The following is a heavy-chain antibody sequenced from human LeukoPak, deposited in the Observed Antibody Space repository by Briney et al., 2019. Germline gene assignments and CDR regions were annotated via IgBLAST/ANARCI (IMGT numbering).Heavy chain of an antibody. V-gene: IGHV3-23*01. CDR3: AKDDSSSWYGTYYYYYMDV. CDR1: GFTFSKYD. J-gene: IGHJ6*03. D-gene: IGHD6-13*01. Sequence: PGRSLRLSCAASGFTFSKYDMHWVRQAPGKGLEWVSAISGSGGSTYYADSVKGRFTISRDNSKNTLYLQMNSLRAEDTAVYYCAKDDSSSWYGTYYYYYMDVWGKGTTVTASS. CDR2: ISGSGGST.